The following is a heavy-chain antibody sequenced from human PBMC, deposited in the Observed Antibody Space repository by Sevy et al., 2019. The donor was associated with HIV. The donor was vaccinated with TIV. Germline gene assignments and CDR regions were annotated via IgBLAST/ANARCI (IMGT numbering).Heavy chain of an antibody. CDR3: ARGPPPAYYYGSGSYKHWYFDL. Sequence: ASVKVSCKASGGTFSSYAISWVRQAPGQGLEWMGGIIPIFGTANYAQKFQGRVTITADESTRTAYMELSSLRSEDTAGYYCARGPPPAYYYGSGSYKHWYFDLWGRGTLVTVSS. D-gene: IGHD3-10*01. J-gene: IGHJ2*01. V-gene: IGHV1-69*13. CDR2: IIPIFGTA. CDR1: GGTFSSYA.